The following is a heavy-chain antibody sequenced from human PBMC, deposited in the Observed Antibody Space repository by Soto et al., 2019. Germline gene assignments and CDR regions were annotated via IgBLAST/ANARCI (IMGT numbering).Heavy chain of an antibody. CDR1: GGSFSGYY. CDR2: INHSGST. Sequence: SDTLSLTCAVYGGSFSGYYWSWIRQPPGKGLEWIGEINHSGSTNYNPSLKSRVTISVDTSKNQFSLKLSSVTAADTAVYYCARVVSGSRDGYKPWGQGTLVTVSS. D-gene: IGHD5-12*01. CDR3: ARVVSGSRDGYKP. J-gene: IGHJ5*02. V-gene: IGHV4-34*01.